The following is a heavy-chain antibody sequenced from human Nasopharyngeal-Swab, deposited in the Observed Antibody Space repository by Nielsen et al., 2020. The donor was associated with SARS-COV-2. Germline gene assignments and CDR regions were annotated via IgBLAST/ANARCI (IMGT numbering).Heavy chain of an antibody. J-gene: IGHJ4*02. CDR2: INAGNGNT. CDR3: ARGVFWSRLRLGGLDY. D-gene: IGHD5-12*01. Sequence: SVKVSCKASGYTFTRYVMHWVGQAPGQRVEWMGWINAGNGNTKYSQKFQGRVTITRDTSASTAYMELNSLRSEDTAVYYCARGVFWSRLRLGGLDYWGQGTLVTVSS. CDR1: GYTFTRYV. V-gene: IGHV1-3*01.